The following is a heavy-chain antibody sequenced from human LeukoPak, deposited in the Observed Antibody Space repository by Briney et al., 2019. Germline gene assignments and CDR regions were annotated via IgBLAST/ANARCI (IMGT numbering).Heavy chain of an antibody. J-gene: IGHJ6*02. V-gene: IGHV3-48*04. Sequence: GGSLRLSCAASGFTFSNAWMNWMGWVRQAPGKGLERLSYISSSGATIKYADSVMGRFTISRDNAKNSLYLQMNSLRAEDTAVYFCARDTDDYEIPGAMDVWGQGTTVTVSS. CDR3: ARDTDDYEIPGAMDV. D-gene: IGHD4-17*01. CDR1: GFTFSNAW. CDR2: ISSSGATI.